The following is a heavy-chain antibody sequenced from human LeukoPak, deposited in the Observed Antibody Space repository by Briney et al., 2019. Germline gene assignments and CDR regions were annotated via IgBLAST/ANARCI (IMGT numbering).Heavy chain of an antibody. CDR2: ISGSGGST. J-gene: IGHJ4*02. CDR1: GGSISSSSYY. Sequence: PSETLSLTCTVSGGSISSSSYYWGWIRQAPGKGLEWVSVISGSGGSTYYADSVKGRFTISRDNSKNTLYLQMTSLSDDDTALYYCAKYTSRGYSYGSYDYWGQGTLVTVSS. D-gene: IGHD5-18*01. CDR3: AKYTSRGYSYGSYDY. V-gene: IGHV3-23*01.